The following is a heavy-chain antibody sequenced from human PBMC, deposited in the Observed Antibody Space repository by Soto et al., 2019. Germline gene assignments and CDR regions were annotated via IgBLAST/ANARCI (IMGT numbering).Heavy chain of an antibody. V-gene: IGHV4-59*13. CDR1: GGSISSSY. CDR3: AREVAYYYDRSGTFDY. CDR2: IYYSGST. D-gene: IGHD3-22*01. J-gene: IGHJ4*02. Sequence: QVQLQESGPGLVKPSETLSLTCTVSGGSISSSYWSWFRQPPGTGLGWIGCIYYSGSTNYNPSLKSRVTTSVGASKKHFSLKLSSVTAADTAVYYCAREVAYYYDRSGTFDYWGQGTLVTVSS.